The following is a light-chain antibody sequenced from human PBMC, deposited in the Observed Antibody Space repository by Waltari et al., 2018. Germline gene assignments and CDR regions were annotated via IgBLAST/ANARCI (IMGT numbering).Light chain of an antibody. CDR2: AAS. Sequence: DLQMPQPPSSLSASVGVRVTITCRTSQSISSYLSWYQDKPGRAPKLLIYAASSLQNRVPSRFSGSGSVTDFTLTISSLQPEDFATYFGHQSYNTALTFGQGTKVEFE. J-gene: IGKJ1*01. CDR3: HQSYNTALT. V-gene: IGKV1-39*01. CDR1: QSISSY.